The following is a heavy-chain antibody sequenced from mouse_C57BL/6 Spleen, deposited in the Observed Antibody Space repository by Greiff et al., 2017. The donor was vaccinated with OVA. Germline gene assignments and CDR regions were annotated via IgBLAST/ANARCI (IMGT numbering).Heavy chain of an antibody. CDR2: ISYDGSN. CDR3: ARGEYGNYADY. CDR1: GYSITSGYY. V-gene: IGHV3-6*01. J-gene: IGHJ2*01. D-gene: IGHD2-1*01. Sequence: EVKLQESGPGLVKPSQSLSLTCSVTGYSITSGYYWNWIRQFPGNKLEWMGYISYDGSNNYNPSLKNRISITRDTSKNQFFLKLNSVTTEDTATYYCARGEYGNYADYWGQGTTLTVSS.